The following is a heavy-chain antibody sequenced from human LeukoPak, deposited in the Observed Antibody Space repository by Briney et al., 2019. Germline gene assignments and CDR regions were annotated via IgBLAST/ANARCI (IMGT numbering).Heavy chain of an antibody. Sequence: NTSETLSLTCAVYGGSFSGYYWSWIRQPPGKGLEWIGEINHSGSTNYNPSLKSRVTISVDTSKNQFSLKLSSVTAADTAVYYCASLPSMVRGKPNWFDPWGQGTLVTVSS. CDR3: ASLPSMVRGKPNWFDP. V-gene: IGHV4-34*01. D-gene: IGHD3-10*01. J-gene: IGHJ5*02. CDR2: INHSGST. CDR1: GGSFSGYY.